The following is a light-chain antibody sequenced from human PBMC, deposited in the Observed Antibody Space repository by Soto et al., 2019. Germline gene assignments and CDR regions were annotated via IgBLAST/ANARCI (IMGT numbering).Light chain of an antibody. CDR3: QHYNDWRWT. J-gene: IGKJ1*01. CDR1: QSISSK. V-gene: IGKV3-15*01. Sequence: EIVMTQSPATLSVSPGEGATLSCRASQSISSKLAWYQQKPGQAPRLLIYGASTRATGVPARFSGSGSGTEFTLTSSSLQSEDLAVYDCQHYNDWRWTFGQGTKVEIK. CDR2: GAS.